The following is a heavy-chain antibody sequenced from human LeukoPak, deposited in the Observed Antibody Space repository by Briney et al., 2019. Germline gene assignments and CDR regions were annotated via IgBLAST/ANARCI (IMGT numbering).Heavy chain of an antibody. CDR3: ARENAFAPDYYDSSGVFDY. Sequence: GGSLRLSCAASGFTFSDYYMSWIRQAPGKGLEWVSYISSSGSTIYYADSVKGRFTISRDNAKNSLYLQMNSLRAEDTAVYYCARENAFAPDYYDSSGVFDYWGQGTLVTVSS. CDR1: GFTFSDYY. V-gene: IGHV3-11*04. CDR2: ISSSGSTI. J-gene: IGHJ4*02. D-gene: IGHD3-22*01.